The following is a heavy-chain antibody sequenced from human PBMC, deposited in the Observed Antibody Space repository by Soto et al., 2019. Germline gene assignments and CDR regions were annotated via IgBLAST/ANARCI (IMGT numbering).Heavy chain of an antibody. CDR1: GFIFSTYA. CDR3: AHPRGYGVFDAVDI. Sequence: RGSLRLSCAASGFIFSTYAMNWVRQAPGKGLEWVSAISNSGGSTFYAESVRGRFTISRDNSIKTLYLQMSSLRTEDTAVYYCAHPRGYGVFDAVDIWGQGTMVTVSS. D-gene: IGHD4-17*01. CDR2: ISNSGGST. J-gene: IGHJ3*02. V-gene: IGHV3-23*01.